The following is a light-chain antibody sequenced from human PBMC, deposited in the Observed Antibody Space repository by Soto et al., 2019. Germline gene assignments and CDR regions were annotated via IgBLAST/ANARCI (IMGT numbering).Light chain of an antibody. CDR3: QQRSNWPPT. Sequence: EIVLTQSPATLSLSPGERATLSCRASQSFSSYLAWYQQKPGQAPRLLIYDASIRASDIPARFIGSGSGTDFTLTISSLEPEDFSVYYCQQRSNWPPTFGQGTKVEIK. J-gene: IGKJ1*01. V-gene: IGKV3-11*01. CDR2: DAS. CDR1: QSFSSY.